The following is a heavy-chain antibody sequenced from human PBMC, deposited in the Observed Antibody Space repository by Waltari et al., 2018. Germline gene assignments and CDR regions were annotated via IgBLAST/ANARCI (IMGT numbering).Heavy chain of an antibody. CDR3: ARDLGYSYGRLVDY. Sequence: EVQLVESGGGLVQPGGSLRLSCAAPGFTFSSSWMSWVRQAPGKGLEWVANIKQDGSEKYYVDSVKGRFTISRDNAKNSLYLQMNSLRAEDTAVYYCARDLGYSYGRLVDYWCQGTLVTVSS. D-gene: IGHD5-18*01. V-gene: IGHV3-7*01. CDR2: IKQDGSEK. J-gene: IGHJ4*02. CDR1: GFTFSSSW.